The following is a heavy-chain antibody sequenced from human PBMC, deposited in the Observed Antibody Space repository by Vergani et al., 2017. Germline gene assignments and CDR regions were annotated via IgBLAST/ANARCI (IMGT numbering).Heavy chain of an antibody. CDR1: EYSFSAFY. D-gene: IGHD2-2*01. Sequence: QVQLVQSGAVVKKPGASVKVSCKASEYSFSAFYIHWVRQAPGQGLEWMGWINPNNGGSNYAQKFQDRVTMTRDTSITTAYMELSRLRSDDTAVYYCARMGHCITTNCYDHPSWGQGTLVTVSS. CDR3: ARMGHCITTNCYDHPS. V-gene: IGHV1-2*02. J-gene: IGHJ5*02. CDR2: INPNNGGS.